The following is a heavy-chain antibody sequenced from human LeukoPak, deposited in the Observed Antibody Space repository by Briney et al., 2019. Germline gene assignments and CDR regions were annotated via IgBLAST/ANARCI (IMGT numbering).Heavy chain of an antibody. CDR1: GFTFSSYS. V-gene: IGHV3-21*01. CDR3: ARDHQRVMGPSELKNVPNDAFDI. J-gene: IGHJ3*02. Sequence: GGSLRLSCAASGFTFSSYSMNWVRQAPGKGLEWVSSISSSSSYIYYADSVKGRFTIYRENAKNSLYLQMNSLRAEDTAVYYCARDHQRVMGPSELKNVPNDAFDIWGQGTMVTVSS. D-gene: IGHD3-16*01. CDR2: ISSSSSYI.